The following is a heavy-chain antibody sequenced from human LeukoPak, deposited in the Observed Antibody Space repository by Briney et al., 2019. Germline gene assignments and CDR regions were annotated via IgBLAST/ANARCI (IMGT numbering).Heavy chain of an antibody. CDR1: GYSFTSYW. V-gene: IGHV5-51*01. CDR2: IYPGDSDT. CDR3: ARLPSSVSAFSFDY. J-gene: IGHJ4*02. D-gene: IGHD2/OR15-2a*01. Sequence: GQSLKISCKGSGYSFTSYWIGWVRQMPGKGLEWMGIIYPGDSDTRYSPSFQGQVTISADKSINTAYLQWSSLKASDTAMYHCARLPSSVSAFSFDYWGQGTLVTVSS.